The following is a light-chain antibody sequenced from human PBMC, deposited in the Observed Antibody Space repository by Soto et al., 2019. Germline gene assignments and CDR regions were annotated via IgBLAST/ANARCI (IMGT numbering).Light chain of an antibody. Sequence: QSALTQPASVSGSPGQSIAISCTGTNSDIGDYDYVSWYQQHPGKAPKLLISEVSNRPSGVSNRFSGSKSGNTASLTISALQAEDEADYYCNSDASGNTRVFVTGTKVTVL. CDR1: NSDIGDYDY. CDR3: NSDASGNTRV. V-gene: IGLV2-14*01. CDR2: EVS. J-gene: IGLJ1*01.